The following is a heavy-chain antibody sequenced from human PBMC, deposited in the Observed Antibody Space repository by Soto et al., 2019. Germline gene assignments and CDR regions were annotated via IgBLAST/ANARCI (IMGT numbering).Heavy chain of an antibody. D-gene: IGHD2-15*01. CDR2: MNPNRGNT. CDR3: ARSLGKLPYHFCLDV. Sequence: GASVKVSCKASGYTFTSQDIHWVRQATGQGLEWMGWMNPNRGNTGYARRFQGRITMTRNTSISTAYMELRSPTSEDTAVYYCARSLGKLPYHFCLDVWGQGTTVTVSS. V-gene: IGHV1-8*01. J-gene: IGHJ6*02. CDR1: GYTFTSQD.